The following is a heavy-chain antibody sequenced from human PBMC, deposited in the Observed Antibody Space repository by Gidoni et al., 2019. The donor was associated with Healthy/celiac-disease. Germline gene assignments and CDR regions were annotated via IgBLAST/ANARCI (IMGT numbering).Heavy chain of an antibody. J-gene: IGHJ4*02. Sequence: EVQLLESGGGLVQPGGSLRLSCAASGFTFSSYAISWVRQAPGKGLECVSDISGSGGSTYYADSVKGRFTISRDNSKNTLYLQMNSLRAEDTAVYYCAQRGIFGVVHSYYFDYWGQGTLVTVSS. CDR1: GFTFSSYA. D-gene: IGHD3-3*01. V-gene: IGHV3-23*01. CDR2: ISGSGGST. CDR3: AQRGIFGVVHSYYFDY.